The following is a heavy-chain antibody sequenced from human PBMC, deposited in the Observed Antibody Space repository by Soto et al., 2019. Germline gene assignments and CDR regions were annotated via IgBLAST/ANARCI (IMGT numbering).Heavy chain of an antibody. Sequence: GGSLRLSCAASGFTFSSYWMSWVRQAPGKGLEWVANIKQDGSEKYYVDSVKGRFTISRDNAKNSLYLQMNSLRAEDTAVYYCARDRPYLGRLGVGRASYYYGLDVWGQGTTATVSS. CDR1: GFTFSSYW. V-gene: IGHV3-7*01. J-gene: IGHJ6*02. D-gene: IGHD3-9*01. CDR3: ARDRPYLGRLGVGRASYYYGLDV. CDR2: IKQDGSEK.